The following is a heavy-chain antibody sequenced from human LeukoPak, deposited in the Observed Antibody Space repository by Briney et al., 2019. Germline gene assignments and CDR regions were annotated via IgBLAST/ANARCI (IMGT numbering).Heavy chain of an antibody. D-gene: IGHD6-19*01. CDR1: GYSISSGYY. CDR2: IYHSGST. CDR3: ATDFEGSSGLFDY. V-gene: IGHV4-38-2*02. J-gene: IGHJ4*02. Sequence: SETLSLTCTVSGYSISSGYYWGWIRQPPGKGLEWIGGIYHSGSTNYNPSLKSRVTISVDKSKNQFSLKLSSVTAADTAVYYCATDFEGSSGLFDYWGQGTLVTVSS.